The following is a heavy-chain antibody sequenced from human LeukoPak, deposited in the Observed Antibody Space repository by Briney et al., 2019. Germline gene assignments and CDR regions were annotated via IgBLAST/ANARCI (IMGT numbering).Heavy chain of an antibody. Sequence: SETLSLTCGVSGXSIDITNYWSWVRQAPGKGLEWIGKISHSGTTKYNPSLRSRVTMFLDRANNQFSLSLTSVTAADSAVYYCTRENRPFCPFAYWGQGVLVTVSS. CDR3: TRENRPFCPFAY. V-gene: IGHV4-4*02. D-gene: IGHD2/OR15-2a*01. J-gene: IGHJ4*02. CDR1: GXSIDITNY. CDR2: ISHSGTT.